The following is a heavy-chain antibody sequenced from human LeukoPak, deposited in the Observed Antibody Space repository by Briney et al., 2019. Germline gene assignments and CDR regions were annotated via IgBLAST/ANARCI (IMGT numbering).Heavy chain of an antibody. Sequence: PSETLSLTCAVYGGSFSGYYWCWIRQPPGKGLEWIGEINHSGSTNYNPSLKSRVTISVDTSKNQFSLKLSSVTAADTAVYYCARGPGPSLDYWGQGTLVTVSS. J-gene: IGHJ4*02. CDR3: ARGPGPSLDY. CDR1: GGSFSGYY. CDR2: INHSGST. V-gene: IGHV4-34*01. D-gene: IGHD2-2*01.